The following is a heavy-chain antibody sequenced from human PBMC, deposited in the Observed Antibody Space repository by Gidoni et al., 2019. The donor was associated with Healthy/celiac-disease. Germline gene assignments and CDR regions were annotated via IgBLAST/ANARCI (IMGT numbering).Heavy chain of an antibody. CDR2: IDWDDDK. D-gene: IGHD6-19*01. J-gene: IGHJ5*02. CDR1: GFSLRSRGMR. CDR3: VRIGRSSGWNNWFDP. V-gene: IGHV2-70*04. Sequence: QVTLKESGPALVKSRQTLTLTCTFSGFSLRSRGMRVSWSRQPPGKALEWLARIDWDDDKFYSTSLKTRLTISKDTSKNQVALTMTNMDPVDTATYYCVRIGRSSGWNNWFDPWGQGTLVTVSS.